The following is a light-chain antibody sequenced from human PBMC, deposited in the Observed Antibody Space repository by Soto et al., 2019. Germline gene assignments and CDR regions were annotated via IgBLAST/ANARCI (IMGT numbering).Light chain of an antibody. V-gene: IGKV1-33*01. CDR1: QAISKD. Sequence: DIQMTQSPSSLSASVGDRVTMTCRASQAISKDWNWYQQKPGKAPKLLMFEASNLQTGVSSRFSESGSGTDFTLTINSLQPEDFATYYCQQYYYLPYTFGQGTTLEI. J-gene: IGKJ2*01. CDR2: EAS. CDR3: QQYYYLPYT.